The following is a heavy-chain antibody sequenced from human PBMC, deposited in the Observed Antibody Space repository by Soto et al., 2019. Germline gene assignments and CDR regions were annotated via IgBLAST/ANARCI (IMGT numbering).Heavy chain of an antibody. CDR3: ARDQGSSSWYGRRFYYGMDV. Sequence: LRLSCAASGFTVSSNYMSWVRQAPGKGLEWVSVIYSGGSTYYADSVKGRFTISRDNSKNTLYLQMNSLRAEDTAVYYCARDQGSSSWYGRRFYYGMDVWGQGTTVTVSS. CDR2: IYSGGST. V-gene: IGHV3-53*01. CDR1: GFTVSSNY. J-gene: IGHJ6*02. D-gene: IGHD6-13*01.